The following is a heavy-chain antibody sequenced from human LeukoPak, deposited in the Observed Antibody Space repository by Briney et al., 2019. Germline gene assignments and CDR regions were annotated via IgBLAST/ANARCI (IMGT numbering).Heavy chain of an antibody. V-gene: IGHV4-34*01. CDR3: ARNPGGWFDP. D-gene: IGHD1-14*01. J-gene: IGHJ5*02. CDR1: GGSFSGYY. CDR2: INHSGST. Sequence: PSETLSLTCAVYGGSFSGYYWSWIRQPPGKGREWIGEINHSGSTNYNPSLKSRVTISVDTSKNQFSLKLSSVTAADTAVYYCARNPGGWFDPWGQGTLVTVSS.